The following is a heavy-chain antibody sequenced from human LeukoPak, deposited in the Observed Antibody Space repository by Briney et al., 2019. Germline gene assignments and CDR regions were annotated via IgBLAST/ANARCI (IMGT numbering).Heavy chain of an antibody. Sequence: SVKVSCKASGGTFSSYAISWVRQAPGQGLEWMGGIIPIFGTANYAQKFRGRVTITADMSTSTVYMELSSLRSEDTAVYYCARYYGDYINWFDPWGQGTLVTVSS. V-gene: IGHV1-69*06. CDR1: GGTFSSYA. D-gene: IGHD4-17*01. CDR3: ARYYGDYINWFDP. J-gene: IGHJ5*02. CDR2: IIPIFGTA.